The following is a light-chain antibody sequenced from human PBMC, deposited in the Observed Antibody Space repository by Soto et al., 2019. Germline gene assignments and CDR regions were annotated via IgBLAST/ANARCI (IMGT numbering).Light chain of an antibody. J-gene: IGKJ1*01. Sequence: EIVLTQSPGTLSLSPGEGATLSCRASLSVYSNYLAWYQQKPGQAPRLLIYGASTRATGLPDRVSGSGSGADFTLTISRLEPEDFAVYYCQQYGRFPRTFGQGTKVEIK. CDR3: QQYGRFPRT. CDR2: GAS. V-gene: IGKV3-20*01. CDR1: LSVYSNY.